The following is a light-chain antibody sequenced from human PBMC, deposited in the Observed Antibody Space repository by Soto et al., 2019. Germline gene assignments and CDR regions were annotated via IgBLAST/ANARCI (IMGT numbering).Light chain of an antibody. V-gene: IGKV4-1*01. J-gene: IGKJ1*01. CDR2: WAS. Sequence: DIVMTQSPDSLPVSLGERATINCKSSQSLLYSSNNKNYLAWYQQKPGQPPKLLIFWASTRESGVPDRFSGSGSGTDFTLTINSLQPEDVATYYCQKYNSAHRTFGQGTKVEIK. CDR1: QSLLYSSNNKNY. CDR3: QKYNSAHRT.